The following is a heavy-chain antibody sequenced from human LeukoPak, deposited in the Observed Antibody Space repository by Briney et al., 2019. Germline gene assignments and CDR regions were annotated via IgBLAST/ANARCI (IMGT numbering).Heavy chain of an antibody. CDR2: ISGSGGST. D-gene: IGHD4-17*01. Sequence: GGSLRLSCAASGFTFSSYAMSWVRQAPGKGLEWVSAISGSGGSTYYADSVKGRFTISRDNSKNTLYLQMNSLRAEDTAVYYCARDLQDYVFYYYGMDVWGQGTTVTVSS. V-gene: IGHV3-23*01. J-gene: IGHJ6*02. CDR1: GFTFSSYA. CDR3: ARDLQDYVFYYYGMDV.